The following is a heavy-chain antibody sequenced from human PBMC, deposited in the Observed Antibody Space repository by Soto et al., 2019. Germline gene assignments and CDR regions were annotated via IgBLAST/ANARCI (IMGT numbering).Heavy chain of an antibody. D-gene: IGHD6-13*01. CDR2: IKSKTDGGTT. CDR3: TTLDYGIAAAGHYYYYYGMDV. J-gene: IGHJ6*02. V-gene: IGHV3-15*01. Sequence: EVQLVESGGGLVKPGGSLRLSCAASGFTFSNARMSWVRQAPGKGLEWVGRIKSKTDGGTTDYAAPVKGRFTISRDDSNNTLYLQMNSLKTEDTAVYYCTTLDYGIAAAGHYYYYYGMDVWGQGTTVTVSS. CDR1: GFTFSNAR.